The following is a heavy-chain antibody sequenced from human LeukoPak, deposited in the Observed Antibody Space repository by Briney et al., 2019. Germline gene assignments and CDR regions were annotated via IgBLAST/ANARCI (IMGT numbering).Heavy chain of an antibody. CDR1: GFTFRTYG. CDR3: ARETGQRTFDY. V-gene: IGHV3-30*02. CDR2: IPSDGSNR. Sequence: GGSLRLSCAASGFTFRTYGMHWVRQAPGKGLEWVAFIPSDGSNRYYADSLKGRFTISRDNSKDTVYLQMDSLRAEDTAVYYCARETGQRTFDYWGRGTLVTVSS. J-gene: IGHJ4*02. D-gene: IGHD1-1*01.